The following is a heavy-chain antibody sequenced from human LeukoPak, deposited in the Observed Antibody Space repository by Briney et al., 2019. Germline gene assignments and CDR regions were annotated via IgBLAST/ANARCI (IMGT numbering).Heavy chain of an antibody. CDR1: GFTFSSYW. J-gene: IGHJ4*02. CDR3: VSGYSYFDY. D-gene: IGHD5-12*01. V-gene: IGHV3-74*01. Sequence: PGGSLRLSLAASGFTFSSYWMHWVRQAPGKGLVWVSRITSDGSSTSYADSVKGRFTISRDNAKNTLYLRMNSLRAEDTAVYYCVSGYSYFDYWGQGTLVTVSS. CDR2: ITSDGSST.